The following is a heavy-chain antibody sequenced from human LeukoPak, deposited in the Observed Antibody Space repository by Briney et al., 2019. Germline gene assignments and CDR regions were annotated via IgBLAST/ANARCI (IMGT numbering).Heavy chain of an antibody. CDR2: ISGSSSRI. V-gene: IGHV3-48*02. Sequence: PGGSLRLSCAASGFTFSSFSMNWVRQAPGKGPEWLAYISGSSSRIYYADSVKGRFTISRDNAKNSLYLQMNGLRDEDTAVYYCASRDGYNYNWGQGTLVIVSS. CDR3: ASRDGYNYN. D-gene: IGHD5-24*01. J-gene: IGHJ4*02. CDR1: GFTFSSFS.